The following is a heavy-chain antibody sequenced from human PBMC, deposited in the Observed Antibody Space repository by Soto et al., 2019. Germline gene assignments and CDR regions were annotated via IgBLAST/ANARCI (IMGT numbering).Heavy chain of an antibody. V-gene: IGHV1-2*02. CDR3: ARVTLKAGNWFDP. Sequence: ASVKVSCKASGYTFTSHGISWVRQAPGQGFEWMGWINPKSRGTTYAQKFQGRVTMTRDTSNSTAYMELRGLRSDDTAIYYCARVTLKAGNWFDPWGQGTLVTVSS. CDR1: GYTFTSHG. J-gene: IGHJ5*02. CDR2: INPKSRGT.